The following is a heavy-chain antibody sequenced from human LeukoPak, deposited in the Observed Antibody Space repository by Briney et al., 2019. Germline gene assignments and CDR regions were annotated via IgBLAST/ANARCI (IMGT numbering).Heavy chain of an antibody. D-gene: IGHD3-9*01. J-gene: IGHJ4*02. CDR3: ARDPSYYDILTGYYD. V-gene: IGHV3-66*01. CDR1: GFTFSSYA. CDR2: IYSGGST. Sequence: GGSLRLSCAASGFTFSSYAMSWVRQAAGKGLEWVSIIYSGGSTCYADSVKGRFTISRDNSKNTLYLQMNSLRAEDTAVYYCARDPSYYDILTGYYDWGQGTLVTVSS.